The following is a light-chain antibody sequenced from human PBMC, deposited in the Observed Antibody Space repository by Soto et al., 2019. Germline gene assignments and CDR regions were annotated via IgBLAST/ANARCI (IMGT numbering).Light chain of an antibody. J-gene: IGKJ1*01. V-gene: IGKV4-1*01. CDR2: WAS. CDR3: QQYYTTPWT. Sequence: DIVMTQSPDSLAVSLGERATMNCKCSRSVLYKSNNKNHLAWYQQKPGQPPQLIIYWASTRESGVPERFSGSGSGTDFTLTISSLQAEDVAVYYCQQYYTTPWTFGQGTKVDI. CDR1: RSVLYKSNNKNH.